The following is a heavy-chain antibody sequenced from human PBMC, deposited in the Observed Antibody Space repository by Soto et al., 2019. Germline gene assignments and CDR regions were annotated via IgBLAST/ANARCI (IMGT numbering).Heavy chain of an antibody. J-gene: IGHJ3*02. CDR1: GYTFTSYY. V-gene: IGHV1-46*01. CDR3: AREIVRDGYNYDAFDI. CDR2: INPSGGST. Sequence: ASVKVSCKASGYTFTSYYMHWLRQAPGQGLEWMGIINPSGGSTSYAQKFQGSVTMTRDTSTSTVYMELSSLRSEDTAVYYCAREIVRDGYNYDAFDIWGQGTMVTVS. D-gene: IGHD1-1*01.